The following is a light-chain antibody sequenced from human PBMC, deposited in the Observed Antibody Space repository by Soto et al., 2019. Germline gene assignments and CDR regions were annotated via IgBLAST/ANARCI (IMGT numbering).Light chain of an antibody. Sequence: DIQMTQSPSTLSGSVGDRVTITCRASQTISSWLAWYQQKPGKAPKILIYKASTLKSGVPSRFSGSGSGTEFTLTISSLQPDDFATYYCQRYNSYSEAFGQGTKVDIK. V-gene: IGKV1-5*03. CDR2: KAS. J-gene: IGKJ1*01. CDR3: QRYNSYSEA. CDR1: QTISSW.